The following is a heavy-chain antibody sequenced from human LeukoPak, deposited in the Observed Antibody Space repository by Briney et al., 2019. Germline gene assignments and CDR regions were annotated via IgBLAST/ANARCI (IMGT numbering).Heavy chain of an antibody. CDR2: IYSGGST. Sequence: GGSLRLSCAASGFTFSSYWMSWVRQAPGKGLEWVSVIYSGGSTYYADSVKGRFTISRDNSKNTLYLQMNSLRAEDTAVYYCARDEGGNSDYWGQGTLVTVSS. CDR3: ARDEGGNSDY. V-gene: IGHV3-53*01. CDR1: GFTFSSYW. D-gene: IGHD4-23*01. J-gene: IGHJ4*02.